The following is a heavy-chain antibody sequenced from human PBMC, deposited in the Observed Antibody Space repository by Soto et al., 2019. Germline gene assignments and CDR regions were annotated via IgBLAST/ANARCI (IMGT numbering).Heavy chain of an antibody. CDR2: IYRSGST. D-gene: IGHD3-22*01. V-gene: IGHV4-30-2*01. J-gene: IGHJ4*02. CDR3: ARVFPNFYYYSDT. CDR1: GGSVSSANHS. Sequence: PSETLSLTCAVSGGSVSSANHSWSWIRQPPGKGLEWIGNIYRSGSTDYNPSLRSRVTISVDRSKNQFSLKLSSVTAADTAVYYCARVFPNFYYYSDTGGQGTKVTVSS.